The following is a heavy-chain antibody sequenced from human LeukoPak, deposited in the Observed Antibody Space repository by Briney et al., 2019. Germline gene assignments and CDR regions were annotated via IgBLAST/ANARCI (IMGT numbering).Heavy chain of an antibody. J-gene: IGHJ6*02. CDR2: INPNSGGT. V-gene: IGHV1-2*02. CDR3: ARPQGSSGWYGEGYYYYGMDV. D-gene: IGHD6-19*01. Sequence: ASVKVSCKASGYTFTGYYMHWVRQAPGQGLEWMGWINPNSGGTNYAQKFQGRVTMTRDTSISTAYMELSRLRSDDTAVYYCARPQGSSGWYGEGYYYYGMDVWGQGTTVTVS. CDR1: GYTFTGYY.